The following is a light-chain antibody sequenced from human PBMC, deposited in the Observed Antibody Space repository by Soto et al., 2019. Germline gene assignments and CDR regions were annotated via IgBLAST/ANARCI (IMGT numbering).Light chain of an antibody. CDR2: GAF. CDR3: QQYGSSPLT. Sequence: EIVMTHSPATLSLSPGERATLSCRASQSVSNNYLAWYQQKPGQAPRLLIYGAFSRATGIPDRFSGGGSGTDFTLTISRLEPEDFAVHYCQQYGSSPLTFGGGTKVDIK. J-gene: IGKJ4*01. V-gene: IGKV3-20*01. CDR1: QSVSNNY.